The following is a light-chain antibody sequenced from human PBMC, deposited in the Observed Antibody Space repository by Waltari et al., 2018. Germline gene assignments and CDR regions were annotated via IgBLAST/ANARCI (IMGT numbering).Light chain of an antibody. CDR1: QSINSN. CDR2: GEF. CDR3: QQYDKWPPIT. J-gene: IGKJ5*01. Sequence: VLMTQSPPTLSLSPGDKATLPCRASQSINSNLAWSPQKPGQAPRLLIYGEFTRTTGVPGRLSGSGSGTDFTLTISGLRSEDFAVYYCQQYDKWPPITFGQGTRLEIK. V-gene: IGKV3-15*01.